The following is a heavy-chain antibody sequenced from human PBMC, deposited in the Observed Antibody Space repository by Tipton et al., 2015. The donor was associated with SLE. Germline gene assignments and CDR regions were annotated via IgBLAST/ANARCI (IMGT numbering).Heavy chain of an antibody. CDR3: AREGLVVPTYFDY. CDR2: IYYSGST. D-gene: IGHD2-8*02. J-gene: IGHJ4*02. Sequence: TLSLTCDVSGDSVSSDKWWSWVRQSPGKGLEWIGYIYYSGSTYYNPSLKSRVTISVDTSKNQFSLKLSSVTAADTAVYYCAREGLVVPTYFDYWGQGTLVTVTS. CDR1: GDSVSSDKW. V-gene: IGHV4-4*02.